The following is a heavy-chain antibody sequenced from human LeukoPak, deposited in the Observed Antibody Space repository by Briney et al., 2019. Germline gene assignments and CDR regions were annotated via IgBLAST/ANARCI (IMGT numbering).Heavy chain of an antibody. J-gene: IGHJ4*02. CDR1: GGSISSYY. CDR2: IYYSGST. D-gene: IGHD2-2*01. CDR3: ARGSAEVPIDY. V-gene: IGHV4-59*01. Sequence: SETLSLTCTVSGGSISSYYWSWIRQPPGKGLEWIGYIYYSGSTNYNPSLKSRVTISVDTSKNQFSLKLSSVTAADTAVYYCARGSAEVPIDYWGQGTLVTVSS.